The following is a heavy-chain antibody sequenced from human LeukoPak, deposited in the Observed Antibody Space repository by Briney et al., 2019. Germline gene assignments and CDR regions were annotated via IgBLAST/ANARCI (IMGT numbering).Heavy chain of an antibody. CDR3: ARGRDSPFWHY. J-gene: IGHJ4*02. D-gene: IGHD3-3*01. CDR1: GFTFSSYA. CDR2: ISYDGSNK. V-gene: IGHV3-30-3*01. Sequence: GGSLRLSCAASGFTFSSYAMHWVRQAPGKGLEWVAVISYDGSNKYYADSVKGRFTISRDNSKNTLYLQMNSLRAEDTAVYYCARGRDSPFWHYWGQGTLVTVSS.